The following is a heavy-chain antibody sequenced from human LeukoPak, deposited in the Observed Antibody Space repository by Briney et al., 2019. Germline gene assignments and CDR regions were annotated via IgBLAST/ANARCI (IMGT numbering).Heavy chain of an antibody. CDR2: ISGSGDYI. CDR3: AKSSADYFYDSSGYYVDFDY. D-gene: IGHD3-22*01. V-gene: IGHV3-23*01. CDR1: GFTFRLYA. J-gene: IGHJ4*02. Sequence: GGSLRLSCAVFGFTFRLYAMTWVRQAPGKGLEWVSTISGSGDYIYYADSVKGRFTISRDNSKNTLYVQMNSLRAEDTAVYYCAKSSADYFYDSSGYYVDFDYWGQGTLVTVSS.